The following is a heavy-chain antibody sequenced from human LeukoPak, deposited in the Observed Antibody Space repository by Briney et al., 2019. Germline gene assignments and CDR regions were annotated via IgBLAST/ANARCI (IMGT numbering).Heavy chain of an antibody. CDR2: ISGSSDDI. Sequence: GGSLRLSCAASGFTFSSHRMNWVRQAPGKGLEWVADISGSSDDIHYADSVKGRFTISRDNSKNTLYLQMNSLRAEDTAVYYCARAGAAGIDFDYWGQGTLVTVSS. J-gene: IGHJ4*02. CDR1: GFTFSSHR. CDR3: ARAGAAGIDFDY. V-gene: IGHV3-21*05. D-gene: IGHD6-19*01.